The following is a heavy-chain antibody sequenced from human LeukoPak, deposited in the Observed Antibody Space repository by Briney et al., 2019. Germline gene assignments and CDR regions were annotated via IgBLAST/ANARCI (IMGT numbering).Heavy chain of an antibody. CDR2: IYHTGIN. Sequence: SETLSLTCSISGGSITTHYWSWIRQPPGKGLEWIGYIYHTGINKYNPSLKSRVTISVDTSKKQFSLKLSSVTAADTAVYFCARYCSGVSCYSRALDSWGQGTLVTVSS. CDR1: GGSITTHY. CDR3: ARYCSGVSCYSRALDS. D-gene: IGHD2-15*01. V-gene: IGHV4-59*11. J-gene: IGHJ4*02.